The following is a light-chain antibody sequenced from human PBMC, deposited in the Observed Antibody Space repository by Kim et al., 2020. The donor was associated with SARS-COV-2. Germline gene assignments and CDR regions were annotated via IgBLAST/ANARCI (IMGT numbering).Light chain of an antibody. CDR3: QQYYTTPIT. CDR1: QSIVDSSTNNNY. V-gene: IGKV4-1*01. Sequence: ATISCKSSQSIVDSSTNNNYLAWYQQRPGQPPTLLIYWASTRESGVPDRFSGSGSGTDFTLTISDLQAEDAAVYYCQQYYTTPITFGQGTRLEIK. CDR2: WAS. J-gene: IGKJ5*01.